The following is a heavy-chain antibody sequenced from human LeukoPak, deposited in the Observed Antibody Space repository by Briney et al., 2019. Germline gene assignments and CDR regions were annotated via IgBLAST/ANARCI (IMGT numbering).Heavy chain of an antibody. CDR1: GFTFSSYE. J-gene: IGHJ4*02. V-gene: IGHV3-48*03. D-gene: IGHD3-22*01. Sequence: PGGSLRPSCAASGFTFSSYEMNWVRQAPGEGLEWDSYISSSGSTTHYADSVKGRFTISRDNAKKSLYLQMNSLRAEDTAVYYCARDNYDSSGYYFDWGQGTMVTVCS. CDR2: ISSSGSTT. CDR3: ARDNYDSSGYYFD.